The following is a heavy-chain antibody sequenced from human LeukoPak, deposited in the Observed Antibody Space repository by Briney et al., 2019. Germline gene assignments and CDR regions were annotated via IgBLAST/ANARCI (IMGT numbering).Heavy chain of an antibody. J-gene: IGHJ4*02. D-gene: IGHD3-22*01. CDR2: IYYSGTT. CDR1: GGSISSNSYY. CDR3: ARYLRSSGTYYFDY. V-gene: IGHV4-39*01. Sequence: SETLSLTCTLSGGSISSNSYYWGWIRQPPGKWLEWIGKIYYSGTTYFNPSLKSRVTISVDTSKNQSSLKLTSVTAADTAIYYCARYLRSSGTYYFDYWGQGTLVTVSS.